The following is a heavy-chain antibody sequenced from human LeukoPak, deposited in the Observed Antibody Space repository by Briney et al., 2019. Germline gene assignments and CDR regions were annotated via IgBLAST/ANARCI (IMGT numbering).Heavy chain of an antibody. CDR1: GFTVSSYY. V-gene: IGHV3-66*02. Sequence: PGGSLRLSCTTSGFTVSSYYMSWVRQAPGKGLEWVSVINTGGFTDYADSVKGRFTISRDNSKNTVFLQMNSLRSEDTAVYYCARDYGGAIRGCFDPWGQGTLVTVS. J-gene: IGHJ5*02. CDR3: ARDYGGAIRGCFDP. CDR2: INTGGFT. D-gene: IGHD4-23*01.